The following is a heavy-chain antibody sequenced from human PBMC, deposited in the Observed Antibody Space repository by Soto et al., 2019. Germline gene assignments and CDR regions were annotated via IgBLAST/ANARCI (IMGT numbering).Heavy chain of an antibody. Sequence: QLQLQESGPGLVKPSETLSLTCTVSGGSISSSSYYWGWIRQPPGKGLEWIGSIYYSGSTYYNPSLKSRITISVDTSKNQFSLKLSSVTAADTAVYYCFLMAAAGSHYYYYMDVWGKGTTVTVSS. CDR2: IYYSGST. J-gene: IGHJ6*03. CDR3: FLMAAAGSHYYYYMDV. V-gene: IGHV4-39*01. CDR1: GGSISSSSYY. D-gene: IGHD6-13*01.